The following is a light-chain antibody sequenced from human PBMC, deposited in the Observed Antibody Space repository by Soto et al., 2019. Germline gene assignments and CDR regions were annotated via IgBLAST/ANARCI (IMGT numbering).Light chain of an antibody. V-gene: IGKV3-20*01. CDR3: QQYGSSPLT. CDR2: GAS. CDR1: QSVSSTY. Sequence: EIVLTQSPGTLSLSPGERATLSCRASQSVSSTYLAWYLQKPGQAPRLLIYGASSRATGIPDRFSGSGSGTDFTLTISRLEPEHFAVYYCQQYGSSPLTFGGGTKVEIK. J-gene: IGKJ4*01.